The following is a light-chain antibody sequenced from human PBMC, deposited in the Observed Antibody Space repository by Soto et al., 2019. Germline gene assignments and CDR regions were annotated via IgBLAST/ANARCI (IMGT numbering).Light chain of an antibody. CDR1: QSINIL. J-gene: IGKJ1*01. Sequence: DIQMTQSPSTLSASVGDRVTITCRASQSINILLAWYQQNPGKAPKFLISRASSLESGVPTRFSGRGSGTEFTLTISKLQADDFVTYYWQQYNSYSWTFGQGTKVEIK. CDR2: RAS. CDR3: QQYNSYSWT. V-gene: IGKV1-5*03.